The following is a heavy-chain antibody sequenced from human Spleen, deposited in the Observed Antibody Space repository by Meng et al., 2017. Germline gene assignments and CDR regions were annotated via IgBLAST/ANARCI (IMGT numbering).Heavy chain of an antibody. V-gene: IGHV3-33*01. Sequence: LVESGGGVVQRGGSLRLSCAASGFTLKYSGMHWVRQAPGKGLEWVAGIWYDGSNQYYADSVKGRFTISRDNSKNTVWLQMNSLRAEDTAMYYCMRDGEFVSGSLWGQGTLVTVSS. CDR1: GFTLKYSG. CDR3: MRDGEFVSGSL. J-gene: IGHJ4*02. CDR2: IWYDGSNQ. D-gene: IGHD3-10*01.